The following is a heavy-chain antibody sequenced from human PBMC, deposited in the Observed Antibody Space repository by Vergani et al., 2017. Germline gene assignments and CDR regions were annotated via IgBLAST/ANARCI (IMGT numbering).Heavy chain of an antibody. CDR3: ARMVDLGYYFDY. CDR2: IFSNDEK. D-gene: IGHD3-16*01. J-gene: IGHJ4*02. CDR1: GFSLSNARMG. Sequence: QVTLRESGPALVKPTQTLTLTCTVSGFSLSNARMGVSWIRQPPGKALEWLAHIFSNDEKSYSTSLKSRLTISKDTSKSQVVLTMTNMDPVDTATYYCARMVDLGYYFDYWGQGTLVTVSS. V-gene: IGHV2-26*01.